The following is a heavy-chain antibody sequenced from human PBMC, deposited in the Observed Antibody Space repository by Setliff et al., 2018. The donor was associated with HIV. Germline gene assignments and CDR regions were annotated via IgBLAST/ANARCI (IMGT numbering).Heavy chain of an antibody. CDR3: ARGQGCGGGCHYAFEM. Sequence: SETLSLTCTVSGGSISSNNYYWGWIRQPPGKGLEWIGSIYYSGSTFYNPSLKSRLTISVDMSKNQFSLNLNSVTAADTAVYYCARGQGCGGGCHYAFEMWGQGTMVTVSS. CDR1: GGSISSNNYY. J-gene: IGHJ3*02. V-gene: IGHV4-39*01. CDR2: IYYSGST. D-gene: IGHD2-21*02.